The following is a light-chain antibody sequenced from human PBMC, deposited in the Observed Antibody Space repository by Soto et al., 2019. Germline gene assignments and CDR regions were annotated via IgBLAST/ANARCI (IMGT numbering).Light chain of an antibody. V-gene: IGKV3-15*01. Sequence: EIVTTQSPATLSVSPGERVTLSCRGSQSVSSNLAWYQQKPGQAPRLLIYGASTRATGIPARFSGSGSGTEFTLTISSLQSEDFAVYYCQQYNNWPSGTFGQGTKVDIK. CDR3: QQYNNWPSGT. CDR2: GAS. J-gene: IGKJ1*01. CDR1: QSVSSN.